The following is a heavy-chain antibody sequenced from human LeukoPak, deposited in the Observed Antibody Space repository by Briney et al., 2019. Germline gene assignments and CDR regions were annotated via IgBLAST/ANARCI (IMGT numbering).Heavy chain of an antibody. CDR3: AKSPGLRAYAFDI. D-gene: IGHD3-3*01. J-gene: IGHJ3*02. V-gene: IGHV3-23*01. CDR2: ISSSGGST. CDR1: GFTFSSYA. Sequence: PGGSLRLSCAASGFTFSSYAMSWDRQAPGKGLEWVSAISSSGGSTYYADSVKGRFTISRDNSKNTLYLQMNSLRAEDTAVYYCAKSPGLRAYAFDIWGQGTMVTVSS.